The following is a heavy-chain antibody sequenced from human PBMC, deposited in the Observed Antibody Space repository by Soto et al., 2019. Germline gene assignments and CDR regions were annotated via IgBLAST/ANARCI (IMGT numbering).Heavy chain of an antibody. J-gene: IGHJ5*02. V-gene: IGHV1-69*06. Sequence: SLKVSCKASGSTFSSYAISWVRQAAGQGLEWMGGIIPIFGTANYAQKFQGRVTITADKSTSTAYMELSSLRSEDTAVYYWARGTELEPVLGFDPWGQGTLVTVSS. CDR2: IIPIFGTA. CDR3: ARGTELEPVLGFDP. CDR1: GSTFSSYA. D-gene: IGHD1-1*01.